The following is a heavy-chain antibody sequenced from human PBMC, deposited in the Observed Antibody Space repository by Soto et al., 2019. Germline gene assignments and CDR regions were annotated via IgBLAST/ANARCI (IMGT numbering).Heavy chain of an antibody. CDR3: ARKHSLDYIRWGLDP. V-gene: IGHV1-2*02. CDR1: GYPFSDNQ. D-gene: IGHD4-4*01. CDR2: INPKSDDT. Sequence: KKTWASVKVSCKASGYPFSDNQIHWLRRAPGQGLEWMGRINPKSDDTNYAQKFQGRVTMTRDTSIDTAYLELTGLTSDDTATYYCARKHSLDYIRWGLDPWGQGTLVTVSS. J-gene: IGHJ5*02.